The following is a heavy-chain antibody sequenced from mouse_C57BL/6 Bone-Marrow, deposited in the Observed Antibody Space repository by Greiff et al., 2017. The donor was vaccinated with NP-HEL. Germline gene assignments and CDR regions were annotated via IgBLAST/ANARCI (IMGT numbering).Heavy chain of an antibody. CDR3: ARKVLLGFDY. J-gene: IGHJ2*01. V-gene: IGHV1-64*01. D-gene: IGHD2-10*01. Sequence: VQLQQPGAELVKPGASVKLSCKASGYTFTSYWMHWVKQRPGQGLEWIGMIHPNSGSTNYNEKFKSKATLTVDKSSSTAYMQLSSLTSEDAAVYYCARKVLLGFDYWGQGTTLTVSS. CDR1: GYTFTSYW. CDR2: IHPNSGST.